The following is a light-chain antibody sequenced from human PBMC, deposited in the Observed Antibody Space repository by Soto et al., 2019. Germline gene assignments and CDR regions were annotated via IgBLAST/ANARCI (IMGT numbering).Light chain of an antibody. CDR1: QGVISD. Sequence: AIEMTQSPATLSVSPGEIATLTCRASQGVISDLGFYQQKPGQAPKLLIYDASSIQTGVPSRFSGSGSGTDFTLTISSLQPEDFATYYCQQDYSYPHTFGEGTKVDIK. V-gene: IGKV1-6*01. CDR3: QQDYSYPHT. CDR2: DAS. J-gene: IGKJ4*01.